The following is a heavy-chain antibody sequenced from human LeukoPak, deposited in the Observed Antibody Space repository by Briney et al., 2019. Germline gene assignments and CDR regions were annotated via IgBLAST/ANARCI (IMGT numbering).Heavy chain of an antibody. CDR2: INHSGST. CDR3: ARHVGVRIGASSGYLYYFDY. J-gene: IGHJ4*02. D-gene: IGHD3-22*01. CDR1: GFTFSSYS. V-gene: IGHV4-34*01. Sequence: GSLRLSCAASGFTFSSYSMNWVRQAPGKGLEWIGEINHSGSTNYNPSLKSRVTISVDTSKNQFSLKLSSVTAADTAVYYCARHVGVRIGASSGYLYYFDYWGQGTLVTVSS.